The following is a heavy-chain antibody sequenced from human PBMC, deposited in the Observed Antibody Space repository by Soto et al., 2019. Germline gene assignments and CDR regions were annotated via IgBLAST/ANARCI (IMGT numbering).Heavy chain of an antibody. V-gene: IGHV4-39*01. CDR3: ARQERDGHNNGY. CDR2: IYYSGST. CDR1: GGSISSSSYY. J-gene: IGHJ4*02. Sequence: PSETLSLTCTVSGGSISSSSYYWGWIRQPPGKGLEWIGSIYYSGSTYYNPSLKSRVTISVDTSKNQFSLKLSSVTAADTAVYYCARQERDGHNNGYCCKGILVTVSS. D-gene: IGHD1-20*01.